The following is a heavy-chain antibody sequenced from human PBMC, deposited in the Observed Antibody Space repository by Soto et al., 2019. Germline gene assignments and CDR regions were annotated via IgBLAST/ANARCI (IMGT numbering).Heavy chain of an antibody. CDR1: GFTFSSYG. CDR2: IWYDGSNK. V-gene: IGHV3-33*01. J-gene: IGHJ6*02. Sequence: PGGSLRLSCAAPGFTFSSYGMHWVRQAPGKGLEWVAVIWYDGSNKYYADSVKGRFTISRDNSKNTLYLQMNSLRAEDTAVYYCARGGPYYGILTGYFASPSALGMDVWGQGTTVTVSS. D-gene: IGHD3-9*01. CDR3: ARGGPYYGILTGYFASPSALGMDV.